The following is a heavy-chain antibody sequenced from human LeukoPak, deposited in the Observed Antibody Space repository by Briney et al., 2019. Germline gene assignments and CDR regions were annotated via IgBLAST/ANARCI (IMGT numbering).Heavy chain of an antibody. V-gene: IGHV3-23*01. Sequence: PGGSLRLSCAASGFTFSSYAMSWVRQAPGKGLEWVSAISGSGGSTYYADSVKGRFTISRDNSKNTLYLQMNSLRAEDTAVYYCAKSVDGYRHNYYDYWGQGTLVTVSS. J-gene: IGHJ4*02. CDR1: GFTFSSYA. CDR2: ISGSGGST. D-gene: IGHD5-24*01. CDR3: AKSVDGYRHNYYDY.